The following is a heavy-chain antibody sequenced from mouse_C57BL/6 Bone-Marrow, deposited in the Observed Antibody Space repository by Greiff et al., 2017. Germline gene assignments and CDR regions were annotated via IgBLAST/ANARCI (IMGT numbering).Heavy chain of an antibody. CDR1: GYTFTSYW. V-gene: IGHV1-55*01. Sequence: QVQLQQPGAELVKPGASVKMSCKASGYTFTSYWINWVKQRPGQGLEWIGDIYPGSGSTNYKEKFKGKATLTVDTSSSTAYMQLSSVTSEDSSVYYCARGGYGDYWGQGTTLTVSS. J-gene: IGHJ2*01. CDR3: ARGGYGDY. CDR2: IYPGSGST. D-gene: IGHD2-14*01.